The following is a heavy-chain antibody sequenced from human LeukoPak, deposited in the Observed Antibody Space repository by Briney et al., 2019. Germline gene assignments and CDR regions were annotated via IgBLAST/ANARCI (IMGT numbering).Heavy chain of an antibody. Sequence: SETLSLTCTVSGGSLSSYYWSWIRQPPGKGLEWIGYIYYSGSTNCNPSLKSRVTISVDTSKNQFSLKLSSVTAADTAVYYCARNPLLYDSSGYYTYWYFDLWGRGTLVTVSS. CDR1: GGSLSSYY. D-gene: IGHD3-22*01. CDR2: IYYSGST. J-gene: IGHJ2*01. CDR3: ARNPLLYDSSGYYTYWYFDL. V-gene: IGHV4-59*08.